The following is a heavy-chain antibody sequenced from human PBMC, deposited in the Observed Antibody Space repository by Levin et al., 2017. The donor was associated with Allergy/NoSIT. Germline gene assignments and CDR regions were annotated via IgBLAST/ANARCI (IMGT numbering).Heavy chain of an antibody. V-gene: IGHV3-23*01. D-gene: IGHD1-14*01. CDR3: APRKWVAGVTQSGWFDP. CDR2: VSDSGGST. J-gene: IGHJ5*02. CDR1: GFTFSSYA. Sequence: GGSLRLSCAASGFTFSSYAMSWVRQAPGTGLEWVSAVSDSGGSTYYADSVKGRFTISRDNSKNTLYLQMNSLRAEDTAVYYCAPRKWVAGVTQSGWFDPWGQGTLVTVSS.